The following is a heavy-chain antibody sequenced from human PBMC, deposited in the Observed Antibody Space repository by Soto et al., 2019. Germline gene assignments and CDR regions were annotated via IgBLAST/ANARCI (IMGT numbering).Heavy chain of an antibody. D-gene: IGHD6-19*01. CDR3: TKDRGGSGWRFDY. CDR2: IAASGATT. CDR1: GFTFGNYA. Sequence: LRLSCAASGFTFGNYAMSWVRQAPGKGLEWVSAIAASGATTYYADSVKGRLTVSRDNSKNTLYLQMNSLRAEDTAVYYCTKDRGGSGWRFDYWGQGTLVTVSS. J-gene: IGHJ4*02. V-gene: IGHV3-23*01.